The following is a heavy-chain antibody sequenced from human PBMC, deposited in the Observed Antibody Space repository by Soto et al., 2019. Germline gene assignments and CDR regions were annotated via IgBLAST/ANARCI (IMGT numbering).Heavy chain of an antibody. V-gene: IGHV4-39*01. Sequence: SETLSLTCTVSGSSINSTTYYWGWIRQPPGKGLEWIGSIFYTGSTYYDPSLKSRVTVSVDTSKNQFSLKVTSVTPADTAVYYCARHRGRRGGYVSWFDPWGQGTLVTVSS. CDR1: GSSINSTTYY. J-gene: IGHJ5*02. CDR2: IFYTGST. D-gene: IGHD3-22*01. CDR3: ARHRGRRGGYVSWFDP.